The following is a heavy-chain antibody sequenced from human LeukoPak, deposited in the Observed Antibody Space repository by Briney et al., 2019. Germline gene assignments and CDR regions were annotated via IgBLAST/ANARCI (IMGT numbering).Heavy chain of an antibody. J-gene: IGHJ4*02. CDR3: ASLLGSGSDFDY. V-gene: IGHV4-59*11. Sequence: SETLSLTCTVSGGSISAHYWSWLRQPPGKGLEWIGYIYYTGSTNYNPSLKSRVIISVDTSKKQLSLKLGSVTAADTAVYYCASLLGSGSDFDYWGQGTLVTVSS. D-gene: IGHD3-22*01. CDR2: IYYTGST. CDR1: GGSISAHY.